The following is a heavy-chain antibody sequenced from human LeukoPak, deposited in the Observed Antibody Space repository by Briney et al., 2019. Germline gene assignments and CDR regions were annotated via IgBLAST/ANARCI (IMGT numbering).Heavy chain of an antibody. CDR3: ARAESSYFQH. CDR1: GGSFSGYY. D-gene: IGHD6-19*01. V-gene: IGHV4-34*01. J-gene: IGHJ1*01. CDR2: INHSGST. Sequence: SETLSLTCAVYGGSFSGYYWSWIRQPPGKGLEWIGEINHSGSTNYNPSLKSRVTISVDTSKNQFSLKLSSVTAADTAVYYCARAESSYFQHWGQGTLVTVSS.